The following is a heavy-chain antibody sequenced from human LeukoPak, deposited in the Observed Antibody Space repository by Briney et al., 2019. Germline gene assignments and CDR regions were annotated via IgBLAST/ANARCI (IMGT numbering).Heavy chain of an antibody. CDR2: IYYSGST. CDR3: ARDSYVSGSDYSTFDY. CDR1: GGSITSSSYY. D-gene: IGHD3-10*01. V-gene: IGHV4-39*02. J-gene: IGHJ4*02. Sequence: SETLSLTCIVSGGSITSSSYYWGWIRQPPGKGLEWIGSIYYSGSTDYNSSLKSRVTISVDTSKNQFSLRLSSVTAADTAVYYCARDSYVSGSDYSTFDYWGQGTLVTVSS.